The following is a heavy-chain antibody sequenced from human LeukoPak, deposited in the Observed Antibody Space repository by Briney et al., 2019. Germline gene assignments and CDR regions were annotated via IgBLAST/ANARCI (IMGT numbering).Heavy chain of an antibody. CDR2: IYHSGST. J-gene: IGHJ5*02. V-gene: IGHV4-4*02. D-gene: IGHD1-20*01. Sequence: SETLFLTCAVSGGSISSSNWWSWVRQPPGKGLEWIGEIYHSGSTNYNPSLKSRVTISVDKSKNQFSLRLNSVTAEDTAVYYCARHSNWNAGVDWFDPWGQGTQVTVSS. CDR1: GGSISSSNW. CDR3: ARHSNWNAGVDWFDP.